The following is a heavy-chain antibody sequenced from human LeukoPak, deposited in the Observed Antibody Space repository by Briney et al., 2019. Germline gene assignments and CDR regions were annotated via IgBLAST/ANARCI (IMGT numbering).Heavy chain of an antibody. CDR1: GVTFSSYA. Sequence: SVKVSCKASGVTFSSYAISWVRQAPGQGLEWMGGIIPIFGTANYAQKFQGRVTIPADESTSTAYMELSSLRSEDTAVYYCARSRGYSYGPPDTKYYFDYWGQGTLVTVSS. J-gene: IGHJ4*02. CDR2: IIPIFGTA. CDR3: ARSRGYSYGPPDTKYYFDY. V-gene: IGHV1-69*01. D-gene: IGHD5-18*01.